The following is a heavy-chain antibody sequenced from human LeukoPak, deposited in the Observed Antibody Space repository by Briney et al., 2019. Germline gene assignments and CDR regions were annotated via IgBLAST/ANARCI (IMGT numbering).Heavy chain of an antibody. CDR2: IYYSGNT. J-gene: IGHJ3*02. Sequence: PGGSLRLSCAASGFTVSSNYMSWVRQPPGKGLEWIGNIYYSGNTYYNPSLKSRVAISVDTSKSQSSLKLSSVTAADTAVYYCARHPKSYSSGWIAFDIWGQGTMVTVSS. D-gene: IGHD6-19*01. V-gene: IGHV4-59*04. CDR3: ARHPKSYSSGWIAFDI. CDR1: GFTVSSNY.